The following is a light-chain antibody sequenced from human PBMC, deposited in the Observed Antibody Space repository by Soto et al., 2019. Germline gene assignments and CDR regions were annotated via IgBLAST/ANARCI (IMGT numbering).Light chain of an antibody. CDR1: QSVSSSY. Sequence: EIVLTQSPGTLSLSPGERATLSGRASQSVSSSYLAWYQLKPGQAPRLLIYGASSRATGIPDRFSGSGSGTDFTLTISRLDPEDFAVYFCQQYGSSPRTFGQGTKVEIK. CDR2: GAS. CDR3: QQYGSSPRT. J-gene: IGKJ1*01. V-gene: IGKV3-20*01.